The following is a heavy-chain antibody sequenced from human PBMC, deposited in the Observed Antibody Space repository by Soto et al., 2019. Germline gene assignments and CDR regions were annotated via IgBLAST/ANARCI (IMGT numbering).Heavy chain of an antibody. CDR1: GFTFSSSS. CDR2: ISYDGSNK. J-gene: IGHJ4*02. D-gene: IGHD5-18*01. CDR3: AKNRGYDYGDHCDC. Sequence: GGSLRLSCAASGFTFSSSSMHWVRQAPGKGLEWVALISYDGSNKYFAGSVKGRFTISRDNSKNTLYLQMNSLKPEDTAVYYCAKNRGYDYGDHCDCWGQGNRVTVSS. V-gene: IGHV3-30*18.